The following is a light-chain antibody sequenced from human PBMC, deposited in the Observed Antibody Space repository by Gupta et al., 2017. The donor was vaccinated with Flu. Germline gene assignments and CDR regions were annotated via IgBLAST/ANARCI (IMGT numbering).Light chain of an antibody. CDR2: DDR. CDR1: NIGSKT. V-gene: IGLV3-21*02. J-gene: IGLJ1*01. Sequence: SYVLTQPPSVSVAPGQTARITCGGDNIGSKTVHWYQQMPGQAPVLVVYDDRDRPSGIPERFSGSNSGNTATLIISRVEVGDEADYYCQVWDFGSYVFGTGTKVTVL. CDR3: QVWDFGSYV.